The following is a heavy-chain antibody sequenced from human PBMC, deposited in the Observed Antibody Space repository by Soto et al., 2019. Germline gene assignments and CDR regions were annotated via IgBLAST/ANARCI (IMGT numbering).Heavy chain of an antibody. J-gene: IGHJ6*02. V-gene: IGHV3-30*18. D-gene: IGHD5-18*01. CDR2: ISYDGSNK. Sequence: QVQLVESGGGVVQPGRSLRLSCAASGFTFSSYGMHWVRQAPGKGLEWVAVISYDGSNKYYADSVKGRFTISRDNSKNTLYLQMNSLRAEDTAVSYCAKGRGYSYGFNYYYGMDVWGQGTTVTVSS. CDR1: GFTFSSYG. CDR3: AKGRGYSYGFNYYYGMDV.